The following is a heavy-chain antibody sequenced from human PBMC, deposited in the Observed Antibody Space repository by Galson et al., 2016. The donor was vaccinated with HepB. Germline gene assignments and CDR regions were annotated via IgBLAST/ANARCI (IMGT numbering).Heavy chain of an antibody. V-gene: IGHV4-4*02. D-gene: IGHD5-18*01. CDR1: GDSFSSPNW. CDR3: AREGWSDTHGYDY. J-gene: IGHJ4*02. CDR2: ISHSWTT. Sequence: LSLTCAVSGDSFSSPNWWTWVRQPPGKGLEWIGEISHSWTTNYNPSLKSRVTLSLDKSRNQFSLKLTSVTVADTAVYYCAREGWSDTHGYDYWGQGTLVTVSS.